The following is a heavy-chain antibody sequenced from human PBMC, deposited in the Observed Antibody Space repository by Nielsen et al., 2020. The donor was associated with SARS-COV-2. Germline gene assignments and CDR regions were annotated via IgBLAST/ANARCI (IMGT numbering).Heavy chain of an antibody. CDR1: GGSFSGYY. CDR3: ARSGGDSNYYYYYGMDV. V-gene: IGHV4-34*01. CDR2: IYYSGST. Sequence: SETLSLTCAVYGGSFSGYYWSWIRQPPGKGLEWIGSIYYSGSTYYNPSLKSRVTISVDTSKNQFSLKLSSVTAADTAVYYCARSGGDSNYYYYYGMDVWGQGTTVTVSS. D-gene: IGHD4-23*01. J-gene: IGHJ6*02.